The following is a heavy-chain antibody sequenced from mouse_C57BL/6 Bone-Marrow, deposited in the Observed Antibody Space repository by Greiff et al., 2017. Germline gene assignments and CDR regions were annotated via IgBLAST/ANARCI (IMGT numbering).Heavy chain of an antibody. Sequence: DVMLVESGGGLVQPGGSLSLSCAASGFTFTDYYMSWVRQPPGKALEWLGFISNKANGYTSEYSASVKGRFTISRDTSQSILYLHMNALRADDIATYYCARYYYDSSYLDYWGQGTTLTVSS. CDR3: ARYYYDSSYLDY. V-gene: IGHV7-3*01. D-gene: IGHD1-1*01. CDR1: GFTFTDYY. J-gene: IGHJ2*01. CDR2: ISNKANGYTS.